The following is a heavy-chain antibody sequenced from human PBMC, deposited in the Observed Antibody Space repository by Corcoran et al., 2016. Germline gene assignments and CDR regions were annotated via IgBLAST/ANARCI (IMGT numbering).Heavy chain of an antibody. D-gene: IGHD6-13*01. Sequence: QLQLQESGPGLVKPSETLSLTCTVSGGSISSSSYYWGWIRQPPGKGLEWIGSIYYSGSTYYNPSLKSRVTISVDTSKNQFSLKLSSVTAADTAVYYCARTAAARVVYYWGQGTLVTVSS. J-gene: IGHJ4*02. CDR2: IYYSGST. CDR1: GGSISSSSYY. V-gene: IGHV4-39*07. CDR3: ARTAAARVVYY.